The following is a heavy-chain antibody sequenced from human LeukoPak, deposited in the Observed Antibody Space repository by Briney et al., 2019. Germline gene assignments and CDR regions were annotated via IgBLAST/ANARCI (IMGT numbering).Heavy chain of an antibody. CDR3: ARPQTTVKNLNYYGMDV. V-gene: IGHV1-8*01. D-gene: IGHD4-11*01. Sequence: ASVKVSCKASGYTFTSYDINWVRQATGQGLEWMGWMNPNSGNTGYAQKFQGRVTMTRNTSISTAYMELSSLRSEDTAVYYCARPQTTVKNLNYYGMDVWAKGPRSPSP. CDR2: MNPNSGNT. CDR1: GYTFTSYD. J-gene: IGHJ6*02.